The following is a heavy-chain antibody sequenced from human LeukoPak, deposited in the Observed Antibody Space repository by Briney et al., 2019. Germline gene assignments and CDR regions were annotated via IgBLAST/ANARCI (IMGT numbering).Heavy chain of an antibody. CDR1: GYTFTTYS. CDR2: ISAYNGNT. V-gene: IGHV1-18*01. Sequence: GASVKVSCKASGYTFTTYSISWVRQAPGQGLEWMGWISAYNGNTNYAQKLQGRVTMTTDTSTSTAYMELRSLRSDDTAVYYCARDYCSSTSCSNWFDPWGQGTLVTVSS. J-gene: IGHJ5*02. D-gene: IGHD2-2*01. CDR3: ARDYCSSTSCSNWFDP.